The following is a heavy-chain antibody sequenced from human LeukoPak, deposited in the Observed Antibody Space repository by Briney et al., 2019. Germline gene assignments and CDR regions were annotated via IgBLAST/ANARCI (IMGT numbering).Heavy chain of an antibody. CDR3: ARGSGYCSGGSCLGTPDY. D-gene: IGHD2-15*01. V-gene: IGHV4-59*01. J-gene: IGHJ4*02. CDR1: GASISSYY. CDR2: IYYSGST. Sequence: PSETLSLTCTVSGASISSYYWDWIRQPPGKRLEWIGYIYYSGSTNYNPSLKSRVTISVDTSKNQFSLKLSSVTAADPAVYYCARGSGYCSGGSCLGTPDYWGQGTLVTVSS.